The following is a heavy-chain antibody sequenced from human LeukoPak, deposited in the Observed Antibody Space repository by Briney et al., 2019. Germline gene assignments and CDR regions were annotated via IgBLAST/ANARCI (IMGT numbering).Heavy chain of an antibody. J-gene: IGHJ4*02. CDR3: AKDLAGYSSRSDY. CDR2: ISWNSGSI. V-gene: IGHV3-9*01. D-gene: IGHD6-13*01. CDR1: GFTFDDYA. Sequence: PGGSLRLSCAASGFTFDDYAMHWVRQAPGKGLEWVSGISWNSGSIGYADSVKGRFTISRDNAKNSLYLQMNSLRAEDTALYYCAKDLAGYSSRSDYWGQGTLVTVSS.